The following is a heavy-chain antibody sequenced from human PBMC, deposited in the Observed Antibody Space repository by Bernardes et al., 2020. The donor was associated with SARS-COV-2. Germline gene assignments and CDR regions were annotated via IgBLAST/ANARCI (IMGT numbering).Heavy chain of an antibody. CDR3: ARDVVGKEDF. CDR1: GLTFSSFW. J-gene: IGHJ4*02. CDR2: INEDGTIT. Sequence: GGSLRLSCAASGLTFSSFWMHWVRQVPGKGLVWVSRINEDGTITDYADSVKGRFTISRDNAKNTLFLHMNSLRAEDSAVYYCARDVVGKEDFWGQGTLVTVSS. D-gene: IGHD2-15*01. V-gene: IGHV3-74*01.